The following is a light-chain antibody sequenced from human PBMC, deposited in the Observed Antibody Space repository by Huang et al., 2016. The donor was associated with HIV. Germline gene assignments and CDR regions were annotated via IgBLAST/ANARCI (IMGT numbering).Light chain of an antibody. J-gene: IGKJ1*01. V-gene: IGKV1-33*01. Sequence: DIQMTQSPSSLSASVGDRVTITRQASQDISNYLNWYQQKPGKAPKLLIYEASNLETGVSSRFSGSGSGTDFTFTISSLQPEDIATYYCQHYDNLRTFGQGTKVEIK. CDR2: EAS. CDR1: QDISNY. CDR3: QHYDNLRT.